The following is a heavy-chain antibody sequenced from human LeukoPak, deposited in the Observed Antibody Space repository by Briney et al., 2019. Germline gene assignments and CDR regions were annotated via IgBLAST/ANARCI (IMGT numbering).Heavy chain of an antibody. CDR3: ASIRVGY. CDR2: IYYSGST. D-gene: IGHD2-15*01. J-gene: IGHJ4*02. Sequence: SETLSLTCTVSGGSISSSSYYWGWIRQPPGKGLEWIGSIYYSGSTYYNPSLKSRVTISVDTSKNQFSLKLSSVTAADTAVYYCASIRVGYWGQGTLVTVSS. CDR1: GGSISSSSYY. V-gene: IGHV4-39*07.